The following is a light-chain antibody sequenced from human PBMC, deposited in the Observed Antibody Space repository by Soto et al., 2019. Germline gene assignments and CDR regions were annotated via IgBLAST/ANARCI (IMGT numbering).Light chain of an antibody. Sequence: EIVMTQSPATLSVSPGERATLSCRASQSVNSNLAWYQQKPGQAPRLLIYGASTRATGIPARFSGSASTEFTLTISSLQSEDVAVYYCQQYNNWPLTFGGGTKVEIK. J-gene: IGKJ4*01. V-gene: IGKV3-15*01. CDR1: QSVNSN. CDR3: QQYNNWPLT. CDR2: GAS.